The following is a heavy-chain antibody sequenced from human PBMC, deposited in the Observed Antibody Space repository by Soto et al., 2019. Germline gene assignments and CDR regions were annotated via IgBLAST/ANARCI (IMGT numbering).Heavy chain of an antibody. Sequence: RGESLKFSCKGSGYSFTSYWIGWVRQMPGKGLEWMGIIYPGDSDTRYSPSFQGQVTISADTSISTAYLQWTSLKASDTAMYYCARSRRGAYSSGWYSPSGYYNYGIDVWGQGTKVTVSS. CDR3: ARSRRGAYSSGWYSPSGYYNYGIDV. CDR2: IYPGDSDT. CDR1: GYSFTSYW. D-gene: IGHD6-19*01. J-gene: IGHJ6*02. V-gene: IGHV5-51*01.